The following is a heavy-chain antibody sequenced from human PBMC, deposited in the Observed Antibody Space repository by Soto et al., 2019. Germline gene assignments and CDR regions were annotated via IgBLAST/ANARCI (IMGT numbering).Heavy chain of an antibody. Sequence: SETLSLTCAVYGGSFSGYYWSWIRQPPGKGLEWIGEINHSGSTNYNPSLKSRVTISVDTSKNQFSLKLSSVTAADTAVYYCATQKVPNAFDIWGQGTMVTVSS. D-gene: IGHD3-10*01. CDR3: ATQKVPNAFDI. CDR1: GGSFSGYY. J-gene: IGHJ3*02. CDR2: INHSGST. V-gene: IGHV4-34*01.